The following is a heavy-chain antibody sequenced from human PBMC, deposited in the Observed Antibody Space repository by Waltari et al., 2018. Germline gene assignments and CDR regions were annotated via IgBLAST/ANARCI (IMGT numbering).Heavy chain of an antibody. CDR2: IIPICDTA. CDR1: GGTFSSYA. CDR3: ARTPNNWGSYRYLDY. D-gene: IGHD3-16*02. V-gene: IGHV1-69*13. J-gene: IGHJ4*02. Sequence: QVQLVQSGAEVKKPGSSVKVSCKASGGTFSSYAISWVRQAPGQGLEWMGGIIPICDTANDAQKFQGRVTITADESTSTAYMELSSLRSEDTAVYYCARTPNNWGSYRYLDYWGQGTLVTVSS.